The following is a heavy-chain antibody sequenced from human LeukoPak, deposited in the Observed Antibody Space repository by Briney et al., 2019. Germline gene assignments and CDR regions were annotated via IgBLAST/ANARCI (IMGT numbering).Heavy chain of an antibody. CDR1: GFTFSSYA. Sequence: GGSLRLSCAASGFTFSSYAMSWVRQAPGKGLDWVSVIYSGGSTYYADSVKGRFTISRDNSKNTLYLQMNSLRAEDTAVYYCARDLQPGIAAAADYWGQGTLVTVSS. V-gene: IGHV3-66*01. CDR2: IYSGGST. CDR3: ARDLQPGIAAAADY. D-gene: IGHD6-13*01. J-gene: IGHJ4*02.